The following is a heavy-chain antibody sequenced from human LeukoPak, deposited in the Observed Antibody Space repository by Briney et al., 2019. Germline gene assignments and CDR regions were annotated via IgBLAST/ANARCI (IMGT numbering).Heavy chain of an antibody. D-gene: IGHD6-19*01. CDR2: IYHSGST. CDR3: ARHEVAMADTAY. J-gene: IGHJ4*02. CDR1: GGSMSRSLYY. Sequence: SETLSLTCTVSGGSMSRSLYYWGWIRQPPGKGLEWIGSIYHSGSTYYNPFLKSRVIIAVDTSKNQFSLKLSSVTAADTAVYYCARHEVAMADTAYWGQGILVTVSS. V-gene: IGHV4-39*01.